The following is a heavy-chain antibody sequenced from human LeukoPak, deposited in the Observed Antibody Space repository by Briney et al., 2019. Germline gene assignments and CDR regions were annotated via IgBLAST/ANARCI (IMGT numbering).Heavy chain of an antibody. Sequence: ASVKVSCKASGGTFSSYAISWVRQAPGQGLEWMGGIIPIFGTANYAQKFQGRVTITADESTSTAYMELSSLRSEDTAVYYCARDSNGYYYMDVWGKGTTVTVSS. CDR2: IIPIFGTA. CDR1: GGTFSSYA. D-gene: IGHD3-22*01. CDR3: ARDSNGYYYMDV. J-gene: IGHJ6*03. V-gene: IGHV1-69*13.